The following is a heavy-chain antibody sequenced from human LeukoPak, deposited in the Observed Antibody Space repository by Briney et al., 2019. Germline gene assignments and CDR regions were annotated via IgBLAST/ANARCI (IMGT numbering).Heavy chain of an antibody. V-gene: IGHV4-61*02. CDR3: ARASYGDYARGAFDI. Sequence: SETLSLTCTVSGGSISSNSYYWSWIRLPAGKGLEWIGRIYTSGSTNYNPSLKSRVTMSVDTSKNQFSLKLSSVTVADTAVYYCARASYGDYARGAFDIWGQGTMVTVSS. CDR2: IYTSGST. D-gene: IGHD4-17*01. J-gene: IGHJ3*02. CDR1: GGSISSNSYY.